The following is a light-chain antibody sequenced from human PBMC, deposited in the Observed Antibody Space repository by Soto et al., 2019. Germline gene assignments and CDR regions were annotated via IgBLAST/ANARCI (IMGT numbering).Light chain of an antibody. Sequence: DIQMTQSPSSLSASVGDRVTITCRASQSISSYLNWYQQKPGKAPKLLIYAASSLQSGVASRFSGSGSGTDFTLTISSLQPEDFATYYYQQSYSTPRTFGQGTRWIS. CDR2: AAS. CDR3: QQSYSTPRT. J-gene: IGKJ1*01. V-gene: IGKV1-39*01. CDR1: QSISSY.